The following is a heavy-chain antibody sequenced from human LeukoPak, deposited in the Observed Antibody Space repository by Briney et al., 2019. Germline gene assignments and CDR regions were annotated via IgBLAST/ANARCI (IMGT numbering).Heavy chain of an antibody. J-gene: IGHJ6*03. V-gene: IGHV1-18*01. Sequence: GASVTVSCKASGYTFTSYGISWVGQAPGQGLEGMGWISAYNGNTNYAQKLQGRVTMTTDTSTSTAYMELRSLRSDATAVYYCARGNYYDSSGYYYGFDYYYYYMDVWGKGTTVTISS. CDR3: ARGNYYDSSGYYYGFDYYYYYMDV. CDR2: ISAYNGNT. CDR1: GYTFTSYG. D-gene: IGHD3-22*01.